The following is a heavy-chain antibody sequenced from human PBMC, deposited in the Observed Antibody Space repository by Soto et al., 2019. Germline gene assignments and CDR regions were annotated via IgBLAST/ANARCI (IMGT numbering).Heavy chain of an antibody. V-gene: IGHV4-59*01. CDR2: IYYSGST. Sequence: PSETLSLTCTVSCGSISSYYWSWIRQPPGKGLEWIGYIYYSGSTNYNPSLKSRVTISVDTSKNQFSLKLSSVTAADTAVYYCASTGWEEKYYYYGMDVWGQGTTVTVSS. D-gene: IGHD1-26*01. CDR1: CGSISSYY. J-gene: IGHJ6*02. CDR3: ASTGWEEKYYYYGMDV.